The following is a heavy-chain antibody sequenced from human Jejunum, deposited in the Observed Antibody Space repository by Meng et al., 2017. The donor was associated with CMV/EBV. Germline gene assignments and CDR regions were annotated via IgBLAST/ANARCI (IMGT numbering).Heavy chain of an antibody. CDR3: ERDYNFGPDY. V-gene: IGHV1-2*02. CDR2: IHPNTGAT. J-gene: IGHJ4*02. CDR1: GSTLTDHV. D-gene: IGHD1-1*01. Sequence: KAYGSTLTDHVMHGGRQAPGQQGLEWMGWIHPNTGATHYAQKFQGRVTLTRDTSISTVFMELSSLTSDDTAVYYCERDYNFGPDYWGQGTLVTVSS.